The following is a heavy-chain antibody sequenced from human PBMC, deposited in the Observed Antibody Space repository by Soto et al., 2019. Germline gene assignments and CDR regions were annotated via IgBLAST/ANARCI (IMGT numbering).Heavy chain of an antibody. V-gene: IGHV1-69*01. J-gene: IGHJ6*02. CDR2: IIPIFGTA. D-gene: IGHD4-4*01. Sequence: QVQLVQSGAEVKKPGSSVKVSCKASGGTFSSYAISWVRQAPGQGLEWMGGIIPIFGTANYAQKFQGRVTITADESTSTAYMELSSLTSEDTAVYYCARGWAVTNLGYYYGMDVWGQGTTVTVSS. CDR3: ARGWAVTNLGYYYGMDV. CDR1: GGTFSSYA.